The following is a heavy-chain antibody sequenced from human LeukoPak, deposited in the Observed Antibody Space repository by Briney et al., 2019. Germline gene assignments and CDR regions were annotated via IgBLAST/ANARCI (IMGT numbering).Heavy chain of an antibody. CDR2: INHSGST. D-gene: IGHD1-1*01. V-gene: IGHV4-34*01. CDR3: ARGGSQVPPSLYYFDY. CDR1: GGSFSGYY. Sequence: PSETLSLTCAVYGGSFSGYYWSWIRQPPGKGLEWIGEINHSGSTNYNPSLKSRVTISVDTSKNQFSLKLSSVTAADTAVYYCARGGSQVPPSLYYFDYWGQGTLVTVSS. J-gene: IGHJ4*02.